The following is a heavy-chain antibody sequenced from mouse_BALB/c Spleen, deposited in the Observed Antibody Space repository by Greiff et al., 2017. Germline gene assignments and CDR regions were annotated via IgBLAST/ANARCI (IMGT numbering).Heavy chain of an antibody. J-gene: IGHJ4*01. Sequence: QVQLQQSGPGLVAPSQSLSITCTVSGFSLTSYGVHWVRQPPGKGLEWLGVIWAGGSTNYNSALMSRLSISKDNSKSQVFLKMNSLQTDDTAMYYCATKNSITTAMGAMDYWGQGTSVTVSS. CDR3: ATKNSITTAMGAMDY. CDR1: GFSLTSYG. D-gene: IGHD1-2*01. V-gene: IGHV2-9*02. CDR2: IWAGGST.